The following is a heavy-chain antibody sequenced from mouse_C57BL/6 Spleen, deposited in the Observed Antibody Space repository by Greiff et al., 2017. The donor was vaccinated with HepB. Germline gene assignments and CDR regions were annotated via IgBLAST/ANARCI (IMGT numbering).Heavy chain of an antibody. D-gene: IGHD1-1*01. J-gene: IGHJ1*03. Sequence: VQLQQSGPELVKPGASVKMSCKASGFTFTDYYMHWVKQKPGKGLEWIGEIYPGSGNTYYNEKFKGKATLTADTSSSTAYMQLSSLTSEDSAVYFCANYYGSSYTWYFDVWGTGTTVTVSS. CDR1: FTFTDYYM. V-gene: IGHV1-83*01. CDR2: YPGSGNTY. CDR3: NYYGSSYTWYFDV.